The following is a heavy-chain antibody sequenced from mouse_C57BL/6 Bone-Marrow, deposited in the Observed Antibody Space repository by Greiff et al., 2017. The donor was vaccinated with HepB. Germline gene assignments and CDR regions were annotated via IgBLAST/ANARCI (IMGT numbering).Heavy chain of an antibody. D-gene: IGHD2-4*01. CDR1: GFTFSSYG. CDR3: ARQKGRNDYDVRAMDY. V-gene: IGHV5-6*01. CDR2: ISSGGSYT. Sequence: EVKLVESGGDLVKPGGSLKLSCAASGFTFSSYGMSWVRQTPDKRLEWVATISSGGSYTYYPDSVKGRFTISRDNAKNTLYLQMSRLKSEDTAMYYCARQKGRNDYDVRAMDYWGQGTSVTVSS. J-gene: IGHJ4*01.